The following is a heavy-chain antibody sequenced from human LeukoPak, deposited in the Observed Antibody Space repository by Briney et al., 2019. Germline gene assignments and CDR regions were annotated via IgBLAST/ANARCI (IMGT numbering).Heavy chain of an antibody. J-gene: IGHJ4*02. CDR2: ISYDGSNK. CDR3: ERDWSSSNSCSLGY. D-gene: IGHD2-2*01. V-gene: IGHV3-30*03. Sequence: GRSLRLSCAAYGFTFSSYGMHWVRQAPGKGLEGVAVISYDGSNKYYADSLKGRFTISIANSKNTLYMQMNSLRAAATAVYYCERDWSSSNSCSLGYWGQGTLVTVSS. CDR1: GFTFSSYG.